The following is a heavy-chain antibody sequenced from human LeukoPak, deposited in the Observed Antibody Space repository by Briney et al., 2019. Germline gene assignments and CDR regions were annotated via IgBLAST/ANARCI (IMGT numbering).Heavy chain of an antibody. CDR3: ARLEKVVVIDE. D-gene: IGHD3-22*01. CDR1: GFTFSNAW. Sequence: GGSLRLSCAASGFTFSNAWMNWVRQAPGKGLEWVANIKQDGSEKYYVDSVKGRFTISRDNAKNSLYLQMNSLRAEDTAVYYCARLEKVVVIDEWGQGTLVTVSS. V-gene: IGHV3-7*03. CDR2: IKQDGSEK. J-gene: IGHJ4*02.